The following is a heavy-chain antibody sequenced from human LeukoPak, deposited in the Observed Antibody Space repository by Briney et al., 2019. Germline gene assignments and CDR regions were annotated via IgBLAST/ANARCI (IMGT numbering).Heavy chain of an antibody. D-gene: IGHD3-3*02. V-gene: IGHV3-30*18. CDR3: ANGVALDY. Sequence: GGSLRLSCAASGFTFSSYGMHWVRQAPGKGLEWVAVISYDGSNKYYADSVKARFTISRDNSKNTLYLQMNSLRAEDTAVYYCANGVALDYWGQGTLVTVSS. CDR2: ISYDGSNK. J-gene: IGHJ4*02. CDR1: GFTFSSYG.